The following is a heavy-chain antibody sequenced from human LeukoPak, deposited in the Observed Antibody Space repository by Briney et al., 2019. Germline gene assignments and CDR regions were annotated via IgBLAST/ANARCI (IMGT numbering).Heavy chain of an antibody. D-gene: IGHD3-22*01. Sequence: PSETLSLTCTVSGGSISSNSYYWGWIRQPPGKGLEWIGSIYYSGSTYYNPSLKSRVTISVDTSKNQFSLKLSSVTAADTAVYYCARQTYCYDSSGYPWGQGTLVTVSS. J-gene: IGHJ4*02. CDR2: IYYSGST. CDR1: GGSISSNSYY. CDR3: ARQTYCYDSSGYP. V-gene: IGHV4-39*01.